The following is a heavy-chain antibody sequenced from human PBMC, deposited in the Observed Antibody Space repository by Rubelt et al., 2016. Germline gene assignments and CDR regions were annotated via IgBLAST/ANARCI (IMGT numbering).Heavy chain of an antibody. CDR1: GFTFSNAW. J-gene: IGHJ4*02. CDR3: TTDGVTTLTNYFDY. D-gene: IGHD4-17*01. V-gene: IGHV3-15*07. Sequence: EVQLVESGGGLVKPGGSLRLSCAASGFTFSNAWMNWVRQAPGKGLEWVGRIKRKANGGTTDYAAPVKGSFTISRDESKNTLYLQMNSLETGDTAVYYCTTDGVTTLTNYFDYWGQGTLVTVSS. CDR2: IKRKANGGTT.